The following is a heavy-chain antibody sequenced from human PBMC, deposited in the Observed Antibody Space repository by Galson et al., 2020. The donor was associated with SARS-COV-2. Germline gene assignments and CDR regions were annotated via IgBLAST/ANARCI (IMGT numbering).Heavy chain of an antibody. CDR1: GGSYSEYS. V-gene: IGHV4-34*01. D-gene: IGHD3-16*01. CDR2: IKVGGVT. J-gene: IGHJ6*03. CDR3: ARGHRGVVPSPVLGLGPFYSYYYMDV. Sequence: SETLSLTCAVYGGSYSEYSWTWIRQPPGKGLEWIGEIKVGGVTNYSPSLRSRVTVSVDTTKNQFSLKLRSVTAADTALYYCARGHRGVVPSPVLGLGPFYSYYYMDVWGKGTTVTVSS.